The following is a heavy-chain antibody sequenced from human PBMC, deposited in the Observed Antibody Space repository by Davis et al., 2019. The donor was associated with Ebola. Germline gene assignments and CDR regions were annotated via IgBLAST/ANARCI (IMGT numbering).Heavy chain of an antibody. CDR2: INPKSGNT. CDR1: GYTFTNYD. CDR3: ARDRVAAAGNWFDP. J-gene: IGHJ5*02. Sequence: ASVKVSCKASGYTFTNYDVNWVRQATGQGLEWMGWINPKSGNTGYAQKFQGRVTITRDTSISTAYMELSRLRSDDTAVYYCARDRVAAAGNWFDPWGQGTLVTVSS. D-gene: IGHD6-13*01. V-gene: IGHV1-8*03.